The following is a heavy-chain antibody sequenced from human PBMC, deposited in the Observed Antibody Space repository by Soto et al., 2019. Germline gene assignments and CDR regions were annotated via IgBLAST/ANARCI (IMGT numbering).Heavy chain of an antibody. V-gene: IGHV1-18*01. CDR1: GYTFTSYG. Sequence: ASVKVSCKASGYTFTSYGISWVRQAPGQGLEWMGWISAYNGNTNYAQKLQGRVTMTTDTSTSTAYMELRSLRSDDTAVYYCARDGDESYYYDSSGHPFDYWGHGTLVNVS. CDR3: ARDGDESYYYDSSGHPFDY. J-gene: IGHJ4*01. D-gene: IGHD3-22*01. CDR2: ISAYNGNT.